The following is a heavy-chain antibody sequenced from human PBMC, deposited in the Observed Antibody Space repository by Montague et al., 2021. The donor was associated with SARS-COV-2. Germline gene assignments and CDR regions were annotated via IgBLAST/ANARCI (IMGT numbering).Heavy chain of an antibody. CDR2: ISISGST. Sequence: TLSLTCTVSGGSISSGSYYWSWMRQPAGQGLEWIGRISISGSTNYNPSLKSRVTISVNTSKNQFSLKLSSVTAADTAVYYCARDIAVAGLFDYWGQGTLVTVSS. J-gene: IGHJ4*02. CDR1: GGSISSGSYY. V-gene: IGHV4-61*02. CDR3: ARDIAVAGLFDY. D-gene: IGHD6-19*01.